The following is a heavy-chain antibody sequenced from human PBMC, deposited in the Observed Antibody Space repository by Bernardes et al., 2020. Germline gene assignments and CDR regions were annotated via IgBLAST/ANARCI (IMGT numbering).Heavy chain of an antibody. CDR1: GGSFSGYY. CDR2: INHSGST. D-gene: IGHD4-4*01. J-gene: IGHJ4*02. V-gene: IGHV4-34*01. Sequence: LSLTCAVYGGSFSGYYWSWIRQPPGKGLEWIGEINHSGSTNYNPSLKSRVTISVDTSKNQFSLKLSSVTAADTAVYYCARGGLQYYYFDYWGQGTLVTVSS. CDR3: ARGGLQYYYFDY.